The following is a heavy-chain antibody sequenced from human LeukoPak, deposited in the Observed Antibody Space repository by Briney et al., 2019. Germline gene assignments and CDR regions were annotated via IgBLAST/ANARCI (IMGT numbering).Heavy chain of an antibody. CDR3: AREEQWLYDY. V-gene: IGHV4-38-2*02. Sequence: SETLSLTCTVSGYSISSGYYWGWIRQPPGKGLEWIGSIYHSGSSYYNPSLKSRVTILVDTSKNQFSLWLTSVTAADTAVYYCAREEQWLYDYWGQGTLVTVSS. CDR1: GYSISSGYY. J-gene: IGHJ4*02. CDR2: IYHSGSS. D-gene: IGHD6-19*01.